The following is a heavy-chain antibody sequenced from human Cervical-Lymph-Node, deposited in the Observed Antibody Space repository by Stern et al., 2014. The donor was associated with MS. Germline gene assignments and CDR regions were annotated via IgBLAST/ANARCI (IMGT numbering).Heavy chain of an antibody. D-gene: IGHD2-21*01. J-gene: IGHJ6*02. V-gene: IGHV1-69*01. Sequence: VQLVESGPEVKNPGSAVKVSCKASGDTFSSYAISWVRQAPGQGLEWMGGAIPIFRSTTYAQKFQGRVTITADPSTSTAYMALTSLRSEDTAVYYCAGVKVSIAVDHYYYYGLGVWGQGTTVIVSS. CDR2: AIPIFRST. CDR3: AGVKVSIAVDHYYYYGLGV. CDR1: GDTFSSYA.